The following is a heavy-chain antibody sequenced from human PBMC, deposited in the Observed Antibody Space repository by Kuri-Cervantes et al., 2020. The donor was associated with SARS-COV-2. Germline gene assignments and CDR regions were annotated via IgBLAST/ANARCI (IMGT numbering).Heavy chain of an antibody. CDR1: GFTFSSYG. V-gene: IGHV4-39*01. Sequence: ESLKISCAASGFTFSSYGMHWVRQAPGKGLEWIGSIYYSGSTYYNPSLKSRVTISVDTSKNQFSLKLSSVTAADTAVYYCARQGDGGFRAVAGTTEWGYWGQGTLVTVSS. D-gene: IGHD6-19*01. J-gene: IGHJ4*02. CDR3: ARQGDGGFRAVAGTTEWGY. CDR2: IYYSGST.